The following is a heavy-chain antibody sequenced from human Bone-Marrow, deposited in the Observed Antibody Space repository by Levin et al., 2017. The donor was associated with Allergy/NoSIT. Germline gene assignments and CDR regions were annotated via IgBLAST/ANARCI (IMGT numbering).Heavy chain of an antibody. Sequence: PGESLKISCAASVFTFDAYWMTWVRQAPGKGLEWVAKIKYDGGENKYVDSVKGRFTIARDNGKNLLFLQMNSLRADDTAVYYCARIYDSTGYYSGVGAFDIWGQGTTVTVSS. CDR3: ARIYDSTGYYSGVGAFDI. V-gene: IGHV3-7*01. CDR1: VFTFDAYW. J-gene: IGHJ3*02. CDR2: IKYDGGEN. D-gene: IGHD3-22*01.